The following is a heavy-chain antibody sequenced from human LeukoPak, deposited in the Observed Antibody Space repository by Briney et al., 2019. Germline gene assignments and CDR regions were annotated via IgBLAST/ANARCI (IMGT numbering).Heavy chain of an antibody. J-gene: IGHJ3*02. CDR1: GGSISSGDYY. CDR2: IYYSGST. Sequence: SETLSLTCTVSGGSISSGDYYWSWIRQPPGKGLEWIGYIYYSGSTYYNPSLKSRVTISVDTSKKQFSLKLSYVTAADTAVYYCARHIGEPGIAVPGVAFDIWGQGTMVTVSS. CDR3: ARHIGEPGIAVPGVAFDI. V-gene: IGHV4-30-4*08. D-gene: IGHD6-19*01.